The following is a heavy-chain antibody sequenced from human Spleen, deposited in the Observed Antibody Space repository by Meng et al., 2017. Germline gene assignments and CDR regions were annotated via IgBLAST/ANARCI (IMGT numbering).Heavy chain of an antibody. CDR1: GGSILNSDW. J-gene: IGHJ5*02. D-gene: IGHD5-18*01. V-gene: IGHV4-4*02. CDR3: AGVDVDTGVPS. Sequence: QGQLHESRPGLVKSSGTLSLTCAVSGGSILNSDWWSWVGRFPGKGREWIGDIFYTGTTNYNPSLKRRVTISVDKSKHQFSLILISVTAADTATYDCAGVDVDTGVPSWGQGTLVTVSS. CDR2: IFYTGTT.